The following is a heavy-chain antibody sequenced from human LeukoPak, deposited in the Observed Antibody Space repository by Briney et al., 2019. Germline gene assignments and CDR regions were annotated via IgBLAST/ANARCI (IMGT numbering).Heavy chain of an antibody. V-gene: IGHV3-9*03. CDR1: GFTFDDYA. Sequence: GGSPRLSCAASGFTFDDYAMHWVRQAPGKGLEWVSGISWNSGSIGYADSVKGRFTISRDNAKNSLYLQMNSLRAEDMALYYCEKGGVRYYYGSGSSVDYWGQGTLVTVSS. CDR2: ISWNSGSI. D-gene: IGHD3-10*01. J-gene: IGHJ4*02. CDR3: EKGGVRYYYGSGSSVDY.